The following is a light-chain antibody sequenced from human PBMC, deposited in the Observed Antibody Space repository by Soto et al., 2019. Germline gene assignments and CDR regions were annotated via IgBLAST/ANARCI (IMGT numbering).Light chain of an antibody. CDR3: SSYTARSTWV. J-gene: IGLJ3*02. V-gene: IGLV2-14*01. Sequence: QSALTQPASVSGSPGQSITISCTGTSSDVGGYNYVSWYQQHPGTSPKLMIYEVSNRPSGVSNRFSGSKSGNTASLIISGLQAEDQGHYYCSSYTARSTWVFGGGTKLTAL. CDR1: SSDVGGYNY. CDR2: EVS.